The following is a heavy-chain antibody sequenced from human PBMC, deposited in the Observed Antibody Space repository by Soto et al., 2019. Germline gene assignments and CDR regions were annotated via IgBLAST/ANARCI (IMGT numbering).Heavy chain of an antibody. CDR1: GYTFTGYY. V-gene: IGHV1-2*04. CDR2: VNPNSGGT. CDR3: ATSRVSIAVAGETEYYFDY. Sequence: GASVKVSCKASGYTFTGYYIHWVRQAPGQGLEWMGWVNPNSGGTNYAQKFQGWVTMTRDTSISTAYMELSRLSSDDTAVYYCATSRVSIAVAGETEYYFDYWGQGTLVTVSS. J-gene: IGHJ4*02. D-gene: IGHD6-19*01.